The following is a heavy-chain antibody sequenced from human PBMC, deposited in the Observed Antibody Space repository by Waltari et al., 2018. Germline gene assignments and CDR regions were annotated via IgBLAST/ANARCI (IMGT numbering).Heavy chain of an antibody. V-gene: IGHV2-5*01. CDR2: IYWNDDK. Sequence: QITLKESGPTLVKPTQTLTLTCTFSGFSLSTSGVGVGWIRQPPGKALEWLALIYWNDDKRYSPSLKSRLTITKDTPKNQVVLTMTNMDPVDTATYYCAHRRPPDEDQSGSYSILYFDYWGQGTLVTVSS. D-gene: IGHD3-10*01. CDR1: GFSLSTSGVG. CDR3: AHRRPPDEDQSGSYSILYFDY. J-gene: IGHJ4*02.